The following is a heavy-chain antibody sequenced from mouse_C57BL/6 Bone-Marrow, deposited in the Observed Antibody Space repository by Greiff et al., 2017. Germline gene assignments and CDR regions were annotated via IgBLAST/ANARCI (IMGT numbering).Heavy chain of an antibody. CDR2: ISYDGST. V-gene: IGHV3-6*01. CDR3: ARAEYDYEGYFDY. D-gene: IGHD2-4*01. J-gene: IGHJ2*01. Sequence: EVKLLESGPGLVKPSPSLSLTCSVTGYSITSGYYWNWIRKFPGNKLEWMGYISYDGSTNYNPTLKNPITITPDTSTNQFFLKLNSVTTEDTATYYCARAEYDYEGYFDYWGQGTTRTVSS. CDR1: GYSITSGYY.